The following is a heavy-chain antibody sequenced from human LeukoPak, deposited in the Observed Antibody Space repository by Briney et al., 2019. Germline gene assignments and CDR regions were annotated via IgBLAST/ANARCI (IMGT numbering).Heavy chain of an antibody. CDR1: GYSFTSYW. CDR2: IDPSDSYT. CDR3: ARMTMVRGVTYYYGMDV. V-gene: IGHV5-10-1*01. J-gene: IGHJ6*04. D-gene: IGHD3-10*01. Sequence: GESLRISCKGSGYSFTSYWISRVRQMPGKGLEWMGRIDPSDSYTNYSPSFQGHVTISADKSISTAYLQWSSLKASDTAMYYCARMTMVRGVTYYYGMDVWGKGTTVTVSS.